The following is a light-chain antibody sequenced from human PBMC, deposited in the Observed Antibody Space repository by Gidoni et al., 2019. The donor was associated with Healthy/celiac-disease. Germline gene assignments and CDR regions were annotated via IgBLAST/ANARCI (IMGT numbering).Light chain of an antibody. J-gene: IGKJ1*01. Sequence: IQITPSPLTLSASVGGRVTITCRASQSISRWLAWYQQKPGKAPKILIYNASSLESGVPSRFSGSGSGTEFTLPISSLQPDDFATYYCQQYNSYSFWTFGQGTKVEIK. CDR3: QQYNSYSFWT. V-gene: IGKV1-5*03. CDR2: NAS. CDR1: QSISRW.